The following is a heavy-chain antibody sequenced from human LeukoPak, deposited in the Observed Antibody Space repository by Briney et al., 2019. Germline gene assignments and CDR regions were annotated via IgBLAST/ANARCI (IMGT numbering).Heavy chain of an antibody. CDR3: ARARGYSSSRYDY. Sequence: GGSLRLSCAASGFTFSRYSMNWVRQAPGKGLEWISYISSSSTTIYYADSVKGRFTISRDNAKNSLYLQMNGLRAEDTAVYYCARARGYSSSRYDYWGQGTLVTVSS. V-gene: IGHV3-48*01. D-gene: IGHD6-13*01. CDR1: GFTFSRYS. J-gene: IGHJ4*02. CDR2: ISSSSTTI.